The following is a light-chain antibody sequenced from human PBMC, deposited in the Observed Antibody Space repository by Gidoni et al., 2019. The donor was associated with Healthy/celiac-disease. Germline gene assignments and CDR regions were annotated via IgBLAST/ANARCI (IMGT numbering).Light chain of an antibody. V-gene: IGKV1-39*01. CDR3: QQSYSTPLT. J-gene: IGKJ4*01. CDR2: AAS. Sequence: DIQMTQSPSSLSASVGDRVTITCRASQSISSYLNWYQQKPGKAPKLLIYAASSLQSGVTSRFRGSGSGTDFTLTISSLQPEDFATYYSQQSYSTPLTFGGETKVEIK. CDR1: QSISSY.